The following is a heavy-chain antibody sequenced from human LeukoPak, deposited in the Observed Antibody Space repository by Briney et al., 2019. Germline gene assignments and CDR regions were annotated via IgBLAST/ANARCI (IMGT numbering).Heavy chain of an antibody. J-gene: IGHJ4*02. CDR1: GDSLSSGLYY. Sequence: SETLSLTCTVSGDSLSSGLYYWGWIRQPPGKGLTWIDSVYYSGSTFFNASFENRVAMSVDTSTNQFSLKLSSLTAAGTARYYWARLCQVTTCAKFEYWGQGILVTVSS. D-gene: IGHD4-17*01. CDR2: VYYSGST. CDR3: ARLCQVTTCAKFEY. V-gene: IGHV4-39*01.